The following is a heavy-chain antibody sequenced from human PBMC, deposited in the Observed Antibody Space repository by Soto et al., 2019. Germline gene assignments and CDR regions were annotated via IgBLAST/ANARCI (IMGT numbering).Heavy chain of an antibody. CDR3: ARVSDLNYYYGMDV. J-gene: IGHJ6*02. V-gene: IGHV4-30-2*01. CDR1: GGSISSGGYS. Sequence: TSETLSLTCAVSGGSISSGGYSWSWIRQPPGKGLEWIGYIYHSGSTYYNPSLKSRVTISVDRSKNQFSLKLSSVTAADTAVYYCARVSDLNYYYGMDVWGQGTTVTVSS. CDR2: IYHSGST.